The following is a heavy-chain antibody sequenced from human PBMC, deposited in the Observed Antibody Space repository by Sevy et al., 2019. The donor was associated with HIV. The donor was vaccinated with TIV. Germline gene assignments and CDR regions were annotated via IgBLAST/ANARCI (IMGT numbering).Heavy chain of an antibody. Sequence: SETLSLTCAVSGYSISSTDYWGWIRQPPGKGLEWIGNIYHTGNTYYNPSLKSRVTMSIDTSTNFFSLRLSAVTAADTAVYYCARTVHGDFDSRATAFDIWGQGTMVTVSS. V-gene: IGHV4-38-2*01. J-gene: IGHJ3*02. CDR2: IYHTGNT. D-gene: IGHD3-22*01. CDR3: ARTVHGDFDSRATAFDI. CDR1: GYSISSTDY.